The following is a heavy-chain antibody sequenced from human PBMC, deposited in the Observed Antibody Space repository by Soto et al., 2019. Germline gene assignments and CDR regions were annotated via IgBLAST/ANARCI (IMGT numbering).Heavy chain of an antibody. D-gene: IGHD5-12*01. J-gene: IGHJ5*01. CDR2: INAANGDT. CDR1: GYTFTSYG. V-gene: IGHV1-3*01. CDR3: VRRHVSATASGLCSS. Sequence: SVTFSCKASGYTFTSYGIHWVLQAPVQRLEWMGCINAANGDTKYSPKFQGRVPITRDTSASTSYMELSSLRSEDTAVYYCVRRHVSATASGLCSSSSKRTLVT.